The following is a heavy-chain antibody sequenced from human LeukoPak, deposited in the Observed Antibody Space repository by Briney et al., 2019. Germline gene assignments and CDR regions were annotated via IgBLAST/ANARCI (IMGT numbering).Heavy chain of an antibody. CDR1: GYSFTSYW. CDR3: ARPFDGYNSLDP. V-gene: IGHV5-51*01. Sequence: GESLKISCKGSGYSFTSYWIGWVRQMPGKGLEWMGIIYPVYSDTRYSPSFQGQVTISVNQSISTAHLQCRRLNASDTAMYYCARPFDGYNSLDPWGQGTLVIVSS. D-gene: IGHD5-24*01. J-gene: IGHJ5*02. CDR2: IYPVYSDT.